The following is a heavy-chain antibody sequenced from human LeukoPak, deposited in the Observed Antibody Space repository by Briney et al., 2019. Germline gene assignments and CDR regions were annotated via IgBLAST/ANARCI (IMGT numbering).Heavy chain of an antibody. J-gene: IGHJ3*02. CDR2: INQDGSLT. CDR3: ARHGHYFFDM. V-gene: IGHV3-7*01. D-gene: IGHD3-10*01. Sequence: GGSLRLSCAASGFTFSSYWWGWVGQTQGKGLGWVANINQDGSLTYYVDSVKGRFTISRDNAQNSLFLQMNSLRAEDTAVYYCARHGHYFFDMWGQGTMVTVSS. CDR1: GFTFSSYW.